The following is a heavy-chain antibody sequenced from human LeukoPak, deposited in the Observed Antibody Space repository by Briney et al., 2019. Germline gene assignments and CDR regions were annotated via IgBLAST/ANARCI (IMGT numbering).Heavy chain of an antibody. CDR3: AKETYYDILTGKTYYYYGMDV. Sequence: GGSLRLSCAASGFTFSSYGIHWVRQAPGKGLEWVAFIRYDGSNKYYADSVKGRFTISRDNSKNTLYLQMNSLRAEDTAVYYCAKETYYDILTGKTYYYYGMDVWGQGTTVTVSS. D-gene: IGHD3-9*01. J-gene: IGHJ6*02. V-gene: IGHV3-30*02. CDR1: GFTFSSYG. CDR2: IRYDGSNK.